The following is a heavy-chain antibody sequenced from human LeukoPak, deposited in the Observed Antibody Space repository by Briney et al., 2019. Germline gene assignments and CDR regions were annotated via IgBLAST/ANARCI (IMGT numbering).Heavy chain of an antibody. V-gene: IGHV3-30*03. CDR2: ISYDGGNK. CDR3: ARERSGDRSDYFDY. Sequence: GGSLRLSCAASGFTFSSYDMHWVRQAPGKGLEWVAVISYDGGNKYYADSVKGRFTISRDNSKNTLYLQMNSMRAEDTAVYYCARERSGDRSDYFDYWGQGTLVTVSS. J-gene: IGHJ4*02. CDR1: GFTFSSYD. D-gene: IGHD2-15*01.